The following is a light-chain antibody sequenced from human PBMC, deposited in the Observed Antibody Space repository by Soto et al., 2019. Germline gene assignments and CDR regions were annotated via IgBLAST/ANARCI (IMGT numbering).Light chain of an antibody. CDR1: QNINKN. Sequence: DIQMSQSPSSLSASVGDSVTISCRASQNINKNLNWYQQKSGKAPSLLIYEASTFQSGVPSRFSGSGSGTDFTLAITNLQPEDFATYYCQQSFHTPYTFGGGTKLEI. J-gene: IGKJ2*01. CDR3: QQSFHTPYT. CDR2: EAS. V-gene: IGKV1-39*01.